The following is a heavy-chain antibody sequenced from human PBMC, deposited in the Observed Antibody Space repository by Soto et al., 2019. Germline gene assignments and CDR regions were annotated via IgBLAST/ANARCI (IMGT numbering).Heavy chain of an antibody. CDR2: IYYSGST. Sequence: SETLSLTCTVSGGSIRSYYWSWIRQPPGKGLEWIGYIYYSGSTNYNPPLKSRVTISVDTSKNQFSLKLSSVTAADTAVYYCAKTSYYDGSGYYLGPDYWGQGTLVTVS. V-gene: IGHV4-59*01. D-gene: IGHD3-22*01. J-gene: IGHJ4*02. CDR1: GGSIRSYY. CDR3: AKTSYYDGSGYYLGPDY.